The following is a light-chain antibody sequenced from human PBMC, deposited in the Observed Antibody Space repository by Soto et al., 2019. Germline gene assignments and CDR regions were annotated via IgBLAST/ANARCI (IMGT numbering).Light chain of an antibody. V-gene: IGKV1-39*01. Sequence: DIQMTQSPSSLSASVGDRVTITCRASQSISSYLNWYQQTAGKAPNLLIYAASSLQSGVPSRFSGSGSGTDFTLTISSLQPEDFATYYCQQSYSTPQTFGQGTKVEIK. CDR1: QSISSY. CDR3: QQSYSTPQT. CDR2: AAS. J-gene: IGKJ1*01.